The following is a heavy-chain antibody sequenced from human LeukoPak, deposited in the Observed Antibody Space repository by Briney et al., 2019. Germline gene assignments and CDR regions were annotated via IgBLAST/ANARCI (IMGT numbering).Heavy chain of an antibody. CDR3: ARNVVYYYMDV. J-gene: IGHJ6*03. D-gene: IGHD2-21*01. V-gene: IGHV3-11*01. Sequence: GGSPRLSCAASGFTFSDYYMSWIRQAPGKGLEWVSYISSSGSTIYYADSVKGRFTISRDNAKNSLYLQMNSLRAEDTAVYYCARNVVYYYMDVWGKGTTVTVSS. CDR2: ISSSGSTI. CDR1: GFTFSDYY.